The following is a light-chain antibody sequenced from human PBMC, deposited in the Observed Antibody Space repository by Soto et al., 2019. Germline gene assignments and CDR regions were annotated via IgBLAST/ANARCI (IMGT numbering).Light chain of an antibody. CDR1: QSIGSW. CDR2: DAS. J-gene: IGKJ1*01. V-gene: IGKV1-5*01. Sequence: DIQMTQSPSTLSASVGDRVTITCRASQSIGSWLAWYQQKPGKAPKLLIFDASSLESGVPSRSSGSGSGTEFTLTISSLQPDDFATYYCQQYNSYSLTFGQGTKVDIK. CDR3: QQYNSYSLT.